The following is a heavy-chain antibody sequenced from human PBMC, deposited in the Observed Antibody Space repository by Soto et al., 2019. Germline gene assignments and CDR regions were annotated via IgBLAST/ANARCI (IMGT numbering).Heavy chain of an antibody. Sequence: GGSLRLSCAASGFTFSGYAMSWVRQAPGKGLEWVSAISGSGGSTYYADSVKGRFTISRDNSKNTLYLQMNSLRAEDTAVYYCAKDPEGITFGGVIGAFDIWGQGTMVTVSS. D-gene: IGHD3-16*02. CDR2: ISGSGGST. CDR3: AKDPEGITFGGVIGAFDI. V-gene: IGHV3-23*01. J-gene: IGHJ3*02. CDR1: GFTFSGYA.